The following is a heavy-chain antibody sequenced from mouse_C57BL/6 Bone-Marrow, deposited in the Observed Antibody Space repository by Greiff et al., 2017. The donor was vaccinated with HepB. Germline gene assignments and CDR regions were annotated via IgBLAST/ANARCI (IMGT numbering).Heavy chain of an antibody. CDR2: ISSGGSYT. CDR3: ARHSNSHYAMDY. Sequence: DAQLVESGGDLVKPGGSLKLSCAASGFTFSSYGMSWVRQTPDKRLEWVATISSGGSYTYYPDSVKGRFTISRDNAKNTLYLQMSSLKSEDTAMYYCARHSNSHYAMDYWGQGTSVTVSS. J-gene: IGHJ4*01. CDR1: GFTFSSYG. V-gene: IGHV5-6*01.